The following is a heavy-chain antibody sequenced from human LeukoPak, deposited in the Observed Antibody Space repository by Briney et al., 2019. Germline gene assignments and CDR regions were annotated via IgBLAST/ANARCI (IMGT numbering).Heavy chain of an antibody. D-gene: IGHD3-10*01. J-gene: IGHJ4*02. CDR1: GVSFSGYY. Sequence: SETLSLTCAVHGVSFSGYYWSWIRQFPGEGLEWIGEIDPSGGIEYNPSLKSRVTISVDPPGNQFSLRLRFVTAADTAVYYCARGVGSTEDYWGQGTLVTVSS. V-gene: IGHV4-34*01. CDR2: IDPSGGI. CDR3: ARGVGSTEDY.